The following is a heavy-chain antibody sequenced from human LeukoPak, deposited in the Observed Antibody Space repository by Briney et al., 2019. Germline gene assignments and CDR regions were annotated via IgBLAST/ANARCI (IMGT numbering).Heavy chain of an antibody. CDR1: GDSMSSHY. CDR2: IHISGRS. Sequence: SETLSLTCSVSGDSMSSHYLSWIRHPAGKGLEWIGRIHISGRSNINPSLKSRLTMPVDTSKNHVSLKLVSVTAADTAVYYCARDWGRVGLRGFDPWGQGTLVTVSS. J-gene: IGHJ5*02. D-gene: IGHD3-16*01. CDR3: ARDWGRVGLRGFDP. V-gene: IGHV4-4*07.